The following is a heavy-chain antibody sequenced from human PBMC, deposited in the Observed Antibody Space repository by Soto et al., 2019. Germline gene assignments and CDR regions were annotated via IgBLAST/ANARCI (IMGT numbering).Heavy chain of an antibody. J-gene: IGHJ5*02. CDR1: GYPFSSYW. Sequence: PGESLKVSCRGCGYPFSSYWIGWVRRMAGKGLEWMAIIYPDDSDTRDSPSFQGHVTISADKSISTAYLQWSSPKASETPMYYCPRTLRDTNGWSRWFDPSGQGTLVTVSS. CDR3: PRTLRDTNGWSRWFDP. D-gene: IGHD6-19*01. CDR2: IYPDDSDT. V-gene: IGHV5-51*01.